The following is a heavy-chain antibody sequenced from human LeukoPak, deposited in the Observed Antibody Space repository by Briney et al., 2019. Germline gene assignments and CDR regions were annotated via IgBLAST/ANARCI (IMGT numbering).Heavy chain of an antibody. D-gene: IGHD1-7*01. CDR3: AREGGELQDLDY. J-gene: IGHJ4*02. V-gene: IGHV4-34*01. CDR1: GGSFSGYY. CDR2: INHSGST. Sequence: SETLSLTCAVYGGSFSGYYWSWIRQPPGKGLEWIGEINHSGSTNYNPSLKSRVTISVDTSKNQFSLKLSSVTAADTAVYYCAREGGELQDLDYWGQGTLVTVSS.